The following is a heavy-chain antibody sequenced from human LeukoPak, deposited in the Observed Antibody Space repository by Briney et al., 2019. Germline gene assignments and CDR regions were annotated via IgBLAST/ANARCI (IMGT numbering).Heavy chain of an antibody. CDR3: ARGGTVLRPNSPYDY. J-gene: IGHJ4*02. D-gene: IGHD4-17*01. CDR2: INPNSGGT. Sequence: GASVKVSCKASGYTFTGYYMHWVRQAPGQGLEWMGWINPNSGGTNYAQKFQGRVTMTRDRSISTAYMELSSMRSDDTAVYYCARGGTVLRPNSPYDYWGQGTLVTVSS. V-gene: IGHV1-2*02. CDR1: GYTFTGYY.